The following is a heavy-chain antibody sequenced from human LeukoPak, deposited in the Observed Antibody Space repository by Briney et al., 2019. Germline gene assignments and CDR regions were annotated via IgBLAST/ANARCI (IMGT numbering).Heavy chain of an antibody. V-gene: IGHV1-69*04. J-gene: IGHJ3*02. CDR1: GGTFSSYA. CDR2: IIPILGIA. D-gene: IGHD3-16*02. Sequence: ASVKVSRKASGGTFSSYAISWVRQAPGQGLEWMGRIIPILGIANYAQKFQGRVTITADKSTSTAYMELSSLRSEDTAVYYCARGRYDYVWGSYRPWAFDIWGQGTMVTVSS. CDR3: ARGRYDYVWGSYRPWAFDI.